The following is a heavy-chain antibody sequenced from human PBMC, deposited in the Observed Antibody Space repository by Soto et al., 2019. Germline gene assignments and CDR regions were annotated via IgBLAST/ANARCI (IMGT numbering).Heavy chain of an antibody. CDR2: ISSSSSYI. CDR1: GFTFSSYS. Sequence: PGGSLRLSCAASGFTFSSYSMNWVRQAPGKGLEWVSSISSSSSYIYYADSVKGRFTISRDNAKNSLYLQMNSLRAEDTAVYYCAREPGYSGFSMDYWGQGTLVTVSS. V-gene: IGHV3-21*01. J-gene: IGHJ4*02. CDR3: AREPGYSGFSMDY. D-gene: IGHD5-12*01.